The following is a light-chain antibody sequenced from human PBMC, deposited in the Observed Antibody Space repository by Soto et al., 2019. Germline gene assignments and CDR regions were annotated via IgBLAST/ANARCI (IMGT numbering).Light chain of an antibody. CDR1: QSVSNY. J-gene: IGKJ4*01. V-gene: IGKV3-11*01. CDR2: DAF. Sequence: DIVMTQSPDTLSVSPGERATLSCRASQSVSNYLAWYQEKPGQAPRLLIYDAFNRATGIPARFSGSGSGTDFTLTISSLEPEDFAVYYCQQRNKWPPVTFGGGTKVDI. CDR3: QQRNKWPPVT.